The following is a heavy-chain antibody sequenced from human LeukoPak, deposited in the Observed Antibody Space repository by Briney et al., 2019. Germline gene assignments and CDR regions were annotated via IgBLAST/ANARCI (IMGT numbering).Heavy chain of an antibody. D-gene: IGHD2-2*01. J-gene: IGHJ3*02. V-gene: IGHV4-39*01. CDR3: ARHRVVVVPAVDDAFDI. Sequence: SETLSLTCTVSGGSISSSSYYWGWTRQPPGKRLEWIGSIYYSGSTYYNPSLKSRVTISVDTSKNQFSLKLSSVTAADTAVYYCARHRVVVVPAVDDAFDIWGQGTMVTVSS. CDR2: IYYSGST. CDR1: GGSISSSSYY.